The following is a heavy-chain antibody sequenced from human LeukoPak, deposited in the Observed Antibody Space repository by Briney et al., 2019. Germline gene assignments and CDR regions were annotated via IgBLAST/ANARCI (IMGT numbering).Heavy chain of an antibody. CDR3: GQPSVAADRVGIAGVRRVYLNY. CDR1: GGSFSGYY. J-gene: IGHJ4*02. V-gene: IGHV4-34*01. D-gene: IGHD6-13*01. Sequence: PSDTLSLTCAAYGGSFSGYYLSWIRQPPGKGLEWIGEINHSQSTDYNPSLKSRVPPSVDTSRNQFSLKLTSLTAADTAVYAIGQPSVAADRVGIAGVRRVYLNYWGQGTLVTVSS. CDR2: INHSQST.